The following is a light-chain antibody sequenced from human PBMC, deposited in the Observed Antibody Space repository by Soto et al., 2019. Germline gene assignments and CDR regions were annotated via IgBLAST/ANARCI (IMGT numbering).Light chain of an antibody. CDR2: WAS. CDR1: QSVLYSSNNRNY. Sequence: DIVVTQSPDSLAVSLGERATINCKSSQSVLYSSNNRNYLAWYQQKSGQPPKLLIYWASTRESGVPDRFSGSGCGTDFNLTSSSLQAEDVAVYYCQQYYATPLTFDGGTKVEIK. V-gene: IGKV4-1*01. J-gene: IGKJ4*01. CDR3: QQYYATPLT.